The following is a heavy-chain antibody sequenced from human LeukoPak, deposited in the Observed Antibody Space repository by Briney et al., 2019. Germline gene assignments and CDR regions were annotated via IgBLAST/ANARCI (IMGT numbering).Heavy chain of an antibody. Sequence: ASVKVSCKASGYTFTGYYMHWVRQAPGQGLEWTGWINPNSGGTNYAQKFQGRVTMTRDTSISTAYMELSSLRSEDTAVYYCARDPDIVATISHYGMDVWGQGTTVTVSS. CDR1: GYTFTGYY. CDR3: ARDPDIVATISHYGMDV. CDR2: INPNSGGT. J-gene: IGHJ6*02. V-gene: IGHV1-2*02. D-gene: IGHD5-12*01.